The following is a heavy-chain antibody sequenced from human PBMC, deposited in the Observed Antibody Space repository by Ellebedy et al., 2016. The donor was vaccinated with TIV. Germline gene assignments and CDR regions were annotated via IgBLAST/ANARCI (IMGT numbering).Heavy chain of an antibody. CDR3: ARESPGGGFDY. V-gene: IGHV1-69*13. CDR2: IIPIFGTA. J-gene: IGHJ4*02. D-gene: IGHD3-10*01. Sequence: ASVKVSCKATGYIFTSHDINWVRQAPGQGLEWMGGIIPIFGTANYAQKFQGRVTITADESTSTAYMELSSLRSEDTAVYYCARESPGGGFDYWGQGTLVTVSS. CDR1: GYIFTSHD.